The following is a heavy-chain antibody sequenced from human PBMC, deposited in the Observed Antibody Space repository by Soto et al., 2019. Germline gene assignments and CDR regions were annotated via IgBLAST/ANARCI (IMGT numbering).Heavy chain of an antibody. V-gene: IGHV4-34*01. D-gene: IGHD6-6*01. Sequence: SETLSLTCAVYGGSFSGYYWSWIRQPPGKGLEWIGEINHSGSTNYNPSLKSRVTISVDTSKNQFSLKLSSVTAADTAVYYCARRAPKQLVDPRYFDYWGQGTLVTVSS. J-gene: IGHJ4*02. CDR2: INHSGST. CDR3: ARRAPKQLVDPRYFDY. CDR1: GGSFSGYY.